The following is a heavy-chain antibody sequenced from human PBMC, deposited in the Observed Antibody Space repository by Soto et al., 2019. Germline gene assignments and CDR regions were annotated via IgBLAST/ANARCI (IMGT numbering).Heavy chain of an antibody. V-gene: IGHV4-34*01. CDR1: GGSFSGYF. CDR3: APSVNYYDSSSP. D-gene: IGHD3-22*01. J-gene: IGHJ5*02. CDR2: INHSGDT. Sequence: TSETLSLTCAVYGGSFSGYFCIWIRQPPGKGLEWIGEINHSGDTNYNPSLKSRVTISVETSKSQFSLKLSSVTAADTAVYYCAPSVNYYDSSSPWGQGTLVTVSS.